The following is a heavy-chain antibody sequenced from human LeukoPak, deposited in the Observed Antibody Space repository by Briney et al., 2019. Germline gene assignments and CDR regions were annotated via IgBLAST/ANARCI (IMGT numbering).Heavy chain of an antibody. J-gene: IGHJ4*02. D-gene: IGHD4-17*01. CDR1: GYSFTNYW. CDR3: ARRSYGDYVDLFDY. V-gene: IGHV5-51*01. CDR2: IYPGDSDT. Sequence: GESRKISCKGSGYSFTNYWIGWVRQMPGKGLEWMGIIYPGDSDTRYSPSFQGQVTISVDKSISTAYLQWSSLKASDTAMYYCARRSYGDYVDLFDYWGQGTLVTVSS.